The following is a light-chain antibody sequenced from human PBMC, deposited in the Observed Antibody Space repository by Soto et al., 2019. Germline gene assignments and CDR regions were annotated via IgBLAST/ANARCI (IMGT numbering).Light chain of an antibody. Sequence: DIQMTQSPSSLSASVGDRVTITCRASQGIRKDLGWYQQKPGRAPKLLIYDASNLEAGVPSRFRGSGSGTDFTFTISRLQPEDIATYYCQQYENLPTFGQGTRLEIK. CDR3: QQYENLPT. CDR2: DAS. CDR1: QGIRKD. J-gene: IGKJ5*01. V-gene: IGKV1-33*01.